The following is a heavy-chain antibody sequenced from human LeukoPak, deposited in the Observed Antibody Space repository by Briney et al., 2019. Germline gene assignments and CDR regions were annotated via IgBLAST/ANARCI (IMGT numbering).Heavy chain of an antibody. V-gene: IGHV1-2*02. Sequence: ASVKVSCKASGYTFTGYYMHWVRQAPGQGLEWMGWINPNSGGTNYAQTFQGRVTMTRDTSISTAYMELSRLRSDDTAVYYCARVPSSQTFDYWGQGTLVTVSS. CDR2: INPNSGGT. CDR3: ARVPSSQTFDY. J-gene: IGHJ4*02. CDR1: GYTFTGYY.